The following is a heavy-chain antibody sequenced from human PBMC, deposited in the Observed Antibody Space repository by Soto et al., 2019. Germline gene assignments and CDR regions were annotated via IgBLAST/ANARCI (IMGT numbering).Heavy chain of an antibody. CDR2: IDWDDDK. D-gene: IGHD6-19*01. V-gene: IGHV2-70*01. Sequence: SGPTLVHPRQTLTLTCTFSGFSLSTSGMCVSWIRQPPGKALEWLALIDWDDDKYYSTSLKTRLTISKDTSKNQVVLTMTNMDFVDTAPFSCAGGFTIAVAVVFNMGGQGKMATV. J-gene: IGHJ3*02. CDR1: GFSLSTSGMC. CDR3: AGGFTIAVAVVFNM.